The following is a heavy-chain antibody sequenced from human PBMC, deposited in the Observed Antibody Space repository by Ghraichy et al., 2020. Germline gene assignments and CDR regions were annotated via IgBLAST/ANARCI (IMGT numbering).Heavy chain of an antibody. CDR2: IYYRGRT. V-gene: IGHV4-39*01. CDR1: GGSISTSSYY. Sequence: SETLSLTCTVSGGSISTSSYYWGWIRQPPGKGLEWIVSIYYRGRTSYNPSLKSRVTISVDTSKNQFSLKLTSVTAADTAVYYCASRDSSGYYNPISVDYWGQGTLVTVSS. CDR3: ASRDSSGYYNPISVDY. D-gene: IGHD3-22*01. J-gene: IGHJ4*02.